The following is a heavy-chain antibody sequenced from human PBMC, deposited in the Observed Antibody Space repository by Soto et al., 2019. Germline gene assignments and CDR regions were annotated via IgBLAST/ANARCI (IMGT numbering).Heavy chain of an antibody. Sequence: QVQLVESGGGVVQPGRSLRLSCAASGFTFSSYGMHWVRQAPGKGLAWVAVIWYDGSNKDYADSVKGRFTISRDNSKNPLSLQMNSLRTEDTAVYYCARVGYYDFWSGYQKPYYYYGMDVWGQGTTVTVSS. CDR2: IWYDGSNK. CDR1: GFTFSSYG. D-gene: IGHD3-3*01. J-gene: IGHJ6*02. V-gene: IGHV3-33*01. CDR3: ARVGYYDFWSGYQKPYYYYGMDV.